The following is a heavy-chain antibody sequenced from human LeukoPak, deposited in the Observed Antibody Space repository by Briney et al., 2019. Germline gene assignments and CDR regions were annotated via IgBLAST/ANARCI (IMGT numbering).Heavy chain of an antibody. CDR2: IYYSGST. J-gene: IGHJ4*02. Sequence: PSETLSLTCTVSGGSISSYYWSWIRQPPGKGLEWIGYIYYSGSTNYNPSLKSRVTISVDTSKNQFSLKLSSVTAADTAVYYCARGYSSSWRTTDYWGQGTLVTVSS. V-gene: IGHV4-59*13. D-gene: IGHD6-13*01. CDR1: GGSISSYY. CDR3: ARGYSSSWRTTDY.